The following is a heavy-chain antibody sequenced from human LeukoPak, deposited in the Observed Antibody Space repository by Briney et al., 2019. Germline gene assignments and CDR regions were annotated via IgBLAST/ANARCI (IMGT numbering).Heavy chain of an antibody. V-gene: IGHV1-69*06. D-gene: IGHD3-9*01. Sequence: SVKVSCKASGGTFISYAISWVRRAPGQGLEWMGGIIPIFGTANYAQKFQGRVTITADKSTSTAYMELSSLRSEDTAVYYCARAGDILTGYYYWGQGTLVTVSS. CDR3: ARAGDILTGYYY. CDR2: IIPIFGTA. J-gene: IGHJ4*02. CDR1: GGTFISYA.